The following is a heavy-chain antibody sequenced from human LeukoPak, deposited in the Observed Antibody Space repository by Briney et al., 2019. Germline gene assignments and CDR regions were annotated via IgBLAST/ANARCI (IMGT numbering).Heavy chain of an antibody. Sequence: PSETLSLTCTVSGGSISSYYWSWIRQPPGKRLEWIGYIYYSGRTNYNPSLKSRVTISVDTSKNQFSLKLISVTAADTAVYYCARGATYAYFDYWGQGTLVTVSS. CDR2: IYYSGRT. V-gene: IGHV4-59*01. J-gene: IGHJ4*02. CDR3: ARGATYAYFDY. CDR1: GGSISSYY. D-gene: IGHD2-2*01.